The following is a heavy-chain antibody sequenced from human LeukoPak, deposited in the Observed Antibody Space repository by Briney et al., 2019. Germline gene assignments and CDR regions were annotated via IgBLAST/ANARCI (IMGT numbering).Heavy chain of an antibody. CDR2: ISGSGGST. CDR3: AKDLLYSDVWGSYRPNPLDY. D-gene: IGHD3-16*02. J-gene: IGHJ4*03. V-gene: IGHV3-23*01. Sequence: GGSLRLSCAASGFTFSSYAMSWVRQAPGKGLEWVSAISGSGGSTYYADSVKGRFTISRDNSKNTLYLQMNSLRAEDTAVYYCAKDLLYSDVWGSYRPNPLDYWGQGTTVTVSS. CDR1: GFTFSSYA.